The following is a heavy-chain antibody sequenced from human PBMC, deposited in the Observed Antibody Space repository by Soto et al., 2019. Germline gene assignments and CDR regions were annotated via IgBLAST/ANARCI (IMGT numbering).Heavy chain of an antibody. V-gene: IGHV1-8*01. CDR1: GYTFTSYD. D-gene: IGHD3-22*01. CDR2: MNPNSGNT. CDR3: ARVHRRYYDSSGYYHTDDY. Sequence: QVQLVQSGAEVKKPGASVKVSCKASGYTFTSYDINWVRQAAGQGLEWMGWMNPNSGNTGYAQKFQGRVTMTRNTSISSAYMELSSQRSEDTAVYYGARVHRRYYDSSGYYHTDDYWGQGTLVTVSS. J-gene: IGHJ4*02.